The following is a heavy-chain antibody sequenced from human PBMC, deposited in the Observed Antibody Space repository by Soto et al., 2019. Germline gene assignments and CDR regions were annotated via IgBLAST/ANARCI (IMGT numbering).Heavy chain of an antibody. CDR3: ARGGAAFGYSSGWTQKTDYYYYYGMDV. D-gene: IGHD6-19*01. V-gene: IGHV4-34*01. Sequence: SDTLSLTCAVYGGSFSGYYWSWIRQPPWKGLEWIGEINHSGSTNYNPSLKSRVTISVDTSKNQFSLKLSSVTAADTAVYYCARGGAAFGYSSGWTQKTDYYYYYGMDVWGQGTTVTVSS. CDR1: GGSFSGYY. J-gene: IGHJ6*02. CDR2: INHSGST.